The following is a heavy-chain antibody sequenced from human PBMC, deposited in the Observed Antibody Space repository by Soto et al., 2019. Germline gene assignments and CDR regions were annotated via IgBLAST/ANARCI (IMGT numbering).Heavy chain of an antibody. CDR3: ASGLGNVVVAATSPL. CDR2: FDPEDGET. V-gene: IGHV1-24*01. J-gene: IGHJ1*01. D-gene: IGHD2-15*01. Sequence: ASVKVSCKVSGYTLTELSMHWVRQAPGKGLEWMGGFDPEDGETIYAQKFQGRVTMTKDTSTDIAYMELRSLRSDDTAVYYCASGLGNVVVAATSPLWGQGTLVTVSS. CDR1: GYTLTELS.